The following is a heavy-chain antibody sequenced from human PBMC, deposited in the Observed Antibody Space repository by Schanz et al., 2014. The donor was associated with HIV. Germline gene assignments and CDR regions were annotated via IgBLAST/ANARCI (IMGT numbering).Heavy chain of an antibody. V-gene: IGHV3-48*02. D-gene: IGHD1-26*01. CDR3: ARDPSGNYYRYHFDY. CDR1: RFTFSDYH. J-gene: IGHJ4*02. CDR2: ISSSGSTV. Sequence: EVHLVESGGVVVQPGGSLRLSCAASRFTFSDYHMNWIRQAPGKGLEWVSYISSSGSTVYSADSVQGRFTISRDNAKNSLFLQMASLRDEDTAVYYCARDPSGNYYRYHFDYWGQGSLVTVSS.